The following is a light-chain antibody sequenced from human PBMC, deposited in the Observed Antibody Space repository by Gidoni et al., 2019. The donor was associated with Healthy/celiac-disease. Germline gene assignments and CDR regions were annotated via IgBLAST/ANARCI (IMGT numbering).Light chain of an antibody. J-gene: IGKJ2*01. Sequence: EIVLTQSPGTLSLSPGERATLSCRASQSVSSSYLAWYQQKHGQAPRLLIYGASSRATGLPDRFSGSAAATDFTLTISMLEPDDFAVYYCQQYGSLYTFGQGTKLEIK. CDR1: QSVSSSY. CDR2: GAS. CDR3: QQYGSLYT. V-gene: IGKV3-20*01.